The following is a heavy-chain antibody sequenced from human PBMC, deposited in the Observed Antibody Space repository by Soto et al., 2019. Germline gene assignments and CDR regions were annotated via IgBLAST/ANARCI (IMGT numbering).Heavy chain of an antibody. Sequence: SVKVSCKVSGGTFSSYAISWVRQAPGQGLEWMGGVIPIFDTSSYAPEFQGRVTITADESTSTAYMELSSLRSEDTAIYYCARVVSGLDYWGQGTLVTVSS. J-gene: IGHJ4*02. CDR1: GGTFSSYA. V-gene: IGHV1-69*13. CDR3: ARVVSGLDY. CDR2: VIPIFDTS. D-gene: IGHD2-15*01.